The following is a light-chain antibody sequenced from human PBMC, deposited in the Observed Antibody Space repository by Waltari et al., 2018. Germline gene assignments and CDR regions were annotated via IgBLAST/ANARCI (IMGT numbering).Light chain of an antibody. J-gene: IGLJ1*01. V-gene: IGLV2-23*02. CDR2: GVR. CDR1: SRDVGSYTL. CDR3: CSYAGGSAFV. Sequence: QSALTQPASVSGSPGQSITLSCTGTSRDVGSYTLVSWYQHRPGKAPKLIIYGVRKRPSGVSNRFSGSKSGNTASLTISGLRTEDEADYYCCSYAGGSAFVFGTGTKITVL.